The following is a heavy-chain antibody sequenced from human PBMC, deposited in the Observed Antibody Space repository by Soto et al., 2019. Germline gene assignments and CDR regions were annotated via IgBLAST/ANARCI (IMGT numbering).Heavy chain of an antibody. J-gene: IGHJ3*02. Sequence: QVQLQESGPGLVKPSQTLSLTCTVSGGSISSGGYYWNWIRQHPGKGLEWIGYIYYSGSTYYNPSLKSRVTISVDTSKNQFSLKLSSVTAADTAVYYCARRRDYIWGSYRGDAFDIWGQGTMVTVSS. CDR1: GGSISSGGYY. CDR2: IYYSGST. V-gene: IGHV4-31*03. D-gene: IGHD3-16*02. CDR3: ARRRDYIWGSYRGDAFDI.